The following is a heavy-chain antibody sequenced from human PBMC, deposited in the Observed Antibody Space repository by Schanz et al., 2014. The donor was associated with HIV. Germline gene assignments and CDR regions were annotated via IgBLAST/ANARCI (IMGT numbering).Heavy chain of an antibody. Sequence: QVQLVQSGAEVKKPGASVTVSCKASGYTFTNYGINWVRQAPGQGLEWMGWINPKSGATKYAQRFQGRVTMTTDTSISTVYMELSRLRSDDTAMYYCARVEPAAVPDTFFYYGMDVWGQGTTVTVSS. CDR3: ARVEPAAVPDTFFYYGMDV. D-gene: IGHD2-2*02. CDR1: GYTFTNYG. J-gene: IGHJ6*02. V-gene: IGHV1-2*02. CDR2: INPKSGAT.